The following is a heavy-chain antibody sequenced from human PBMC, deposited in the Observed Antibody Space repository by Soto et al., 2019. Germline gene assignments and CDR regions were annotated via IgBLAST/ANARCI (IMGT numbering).Heavy chain of an antibody. D-gene: IGHD3-10*01. V-gene: IGHV3-23*01. Sequence: DVQMLESGGGLVQPGGSLRLSCAASGFTLKAYGMSWLRQPPGKGLEWVSSMTADGTGTAHADSVTDRFTTSRDDSRDTVYLEMNSLRVADTAVYYCVRGGADLYQNGLDVWGQGTTVSVSS. CDR3: VRGGADLYQNGLDV. CDR1: GFTLKAYG. CDR2: MTADGTGT. J-gene: IGHJ6*02.